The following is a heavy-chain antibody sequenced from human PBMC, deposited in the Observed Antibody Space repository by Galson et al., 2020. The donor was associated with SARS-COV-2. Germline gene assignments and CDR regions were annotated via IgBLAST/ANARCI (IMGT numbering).Heavy chain of an antibody. CDR1: GFTFSSYG. CDR2: IWYDGSNK. V-gene: IGHV3-33*01. Sequence: GESLKISCAASGFTFSSYGMHWVRQAPGKGLEWVAVIWYDGSNKYYADSVTGRFTISRDNSKNTLYLQMNSLRAEDTAVYYCARDFSYDSSGYPYWGQGTLVTVSS. J-gene: IGHJ4*02. CDR3: ARDFSYDSSGYPY. D-gene: IGHD3-22*01.